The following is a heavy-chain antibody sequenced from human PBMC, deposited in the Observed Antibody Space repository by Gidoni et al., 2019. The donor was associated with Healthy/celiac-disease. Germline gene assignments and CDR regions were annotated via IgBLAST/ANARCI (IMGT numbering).Heavy chain of an antibody. CDR2: ISGSGGST. V-gene: IGHV3-23*01. CDR3: AKILVRGVIFLGPASQYGMDV. J-gene: IGHJ6*02. Sequence: EVQLLASGGGLVQPGGSLGLSCADSGFPFSSYSMSWVRQAPGKGLEWVSAISGSGGSTYSADSVTGRFTISRDNSKNTLYLQMNSLRAEDTAVYYCAKILVRGVIFLGPASQYGMDVWGQGTTVTVSS. CDR1: GFPFSSYS. D-gene: IGHD3-10*02.